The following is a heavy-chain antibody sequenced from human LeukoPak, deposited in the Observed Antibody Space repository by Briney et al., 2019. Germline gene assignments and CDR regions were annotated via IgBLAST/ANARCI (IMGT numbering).Heavy chain of an antibody. CDR2: INPNSGGT. J-gene: IGHJ6*03. V-gene: IGHV1-2*06. Sequence: AASVKVSCKVSGYTLTELSMHWVRQAPGQGLEWMGRINPNSGGTNYAQKFQGRVTMTRDTSISTAYMELSRLRSDDTAVYYCAREAAAGKSVYYYMDVWGKGTTVTVSS. CDR3: AREAAAGKSVYYYMDV. D-gene: IGHD6-13*01. CDR1: GYTLTELS.